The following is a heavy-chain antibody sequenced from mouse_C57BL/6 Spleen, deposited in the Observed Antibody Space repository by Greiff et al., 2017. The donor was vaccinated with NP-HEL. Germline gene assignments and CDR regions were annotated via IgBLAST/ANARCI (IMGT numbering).Heavy chain of an antibody. CDR3: ARGGGTTVVGDY. Sequence: VQLQQSGAELVRPGASVKLSCKASGYTFTDYYINWVKQRPGQGLEWIARIYPGSGNTYYNEKFKGKATLTAEKSSSTAYMQLSSLTSEDSAVYFCARGGGTTVVGDYWGQGTTLTVSS. V-gene: IGHV1-76*01. D-gene: IGHD1-1*01. J-gene: IGHJ2*01. CDR1: GYTFTDYY. CDR2: IYPGSGNT.